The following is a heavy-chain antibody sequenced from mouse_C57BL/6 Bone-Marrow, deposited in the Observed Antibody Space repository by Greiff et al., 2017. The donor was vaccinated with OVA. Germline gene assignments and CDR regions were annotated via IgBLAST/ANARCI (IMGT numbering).Heavy chain of an antibody. CDR3: TCNYGSSYRYFDV. V-gene: IGHV6-6*01. CDR2: IRNKANNHAT. Sequence: EVKVEESGGGLVQPGGSMKLSCAASGFTFSDAWMDWVRQSPEKGLEWVAEIRNKANNHATYYAESVKGRFTISRDDSKSSVYLQMNSLRAEDTGIYYCTCNYGSSYRYFDVWGTGTTVTVSS. J-gene: IGHJ1*03. D-gene: IGHD1-1*01. CDR1: GFTFSDAW.